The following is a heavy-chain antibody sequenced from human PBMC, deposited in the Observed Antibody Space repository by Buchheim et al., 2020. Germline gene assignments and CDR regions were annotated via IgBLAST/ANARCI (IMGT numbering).Heavy chain of an antibody. CDR2: ISGSGGST. Sequence: EVQFLESGGGLVQPGGSLRLSCVVSGFTFSNYAMNWVRQAPGKGLEWVSSISGSGGSTYYADSVKGRFTISRDRSKNTVYLQMDSLRVDDTAIYYCAKEMCGANCYGWFDPWGQGIL. CDR1: GFTFSNYA. J-gene: IGHJ5*02. D-gene: IGHD2-21*02. V-gene: IGHV3-23*01. CDR3: AKEMCGANCYGWFDP.